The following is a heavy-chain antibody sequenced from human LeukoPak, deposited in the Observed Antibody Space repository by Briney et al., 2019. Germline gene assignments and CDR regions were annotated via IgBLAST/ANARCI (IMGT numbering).Heavy chain of an antibody. J-gene: IGHJ4*02. CDR2: MNPNSGNT. CDR3: AREYYYDSSGPASPDFDY. Sequence: ASVKVSCKASGNTFTSYDINWVRQATGQGLEWMGWMNPNSGNTGYAQKFQGRVTMTRNTSISTAYMELSSLRSEDTAVYYCAREYYYDSSGPASPDFDYWGQGTLVTVSS. D-gene: IGHD3-22*01. V-gene: IGHV1-8*01. CDR1: GNTFTSYD.